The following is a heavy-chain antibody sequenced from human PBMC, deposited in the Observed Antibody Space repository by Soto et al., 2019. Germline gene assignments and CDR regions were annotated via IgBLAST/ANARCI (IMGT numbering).Heavy chain of an antibody. CDR2: INAGNGNT. Sequence: ASVKVSCKASGYTFTSYAMHWVRQAPGQRLEWMGWINAGNGNTKYSQKFQGRVTITRDTSASTAYMELSSLRSEDTAVYYCARGHSSGYPYYFDYWGQGTPVTVSS. CDR3: ARGHSSGYPYYFDY. V-gene: IGHV1-3*01. D-gene: IGHD3-22*01. CDR1: GYTFTSYA. J-gene: IGHJ4*02.